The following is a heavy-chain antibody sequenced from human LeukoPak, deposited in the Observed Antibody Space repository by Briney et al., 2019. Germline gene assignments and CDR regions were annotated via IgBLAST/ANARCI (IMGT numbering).Heavy chain of an antibody. CDR3: ARDLKYDSGDYGGAFDI. D-gene: IGHD4-17*01. V-gene: IGHV4-4*07. J-gene: IGHJ3*02. Sequence: SETLSLTCTVSGGSISSYYWSWIRQPAGEGLEWIGRIYTSGSTNYNPSLKSRVTMSVDTSQNQSSLKLRSVTAADTAVYYCARDLKYDSGDYGGAFDIWGQGTMVTVSS. CDR1: GGSISSYY. CDR2: IYTSGST.